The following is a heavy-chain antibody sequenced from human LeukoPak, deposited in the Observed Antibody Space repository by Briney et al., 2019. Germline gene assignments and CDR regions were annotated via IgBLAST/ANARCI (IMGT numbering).Heavy chain of an antibody. Sequence: GASVKVSCKASGYTFTNYGISWVRQAPGQGLEWMGWISAYNGNTNYAQKLQGRVTMTTDTSTSTAYMELRSLRSDDTAVYYCARDRAAGSFSYYGMDVWGQGTTVTVSS. CDR2: ISAYNGNT. V-gene: IGHV1-18*01. D-gene: IGHD6-13*01. CDR3: ARDRAAGSFSYYGMDV. J-gene: IGHJ6*02. CDR1: GYTFTNYG.